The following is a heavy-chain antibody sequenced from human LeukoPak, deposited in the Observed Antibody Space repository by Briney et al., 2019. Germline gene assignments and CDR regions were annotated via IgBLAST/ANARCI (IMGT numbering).Heavy chain of an antibody. CDR3: TTAVSSGYYDSSGYSFPFDY. V-gene: IGHV3-15*01. J-gene: IGHJ4*02. CDR1: GFTFSNAW. D-gene: IGHD3-22*01. Sequence: GGSLRLSCAASGFTFSNAWMSWVRQAPGKGLEWVGRIKSKTDGGTTDYAAPVKGRFTISRDDSKNTLYLQMNSLKTEDTAVYYCTTAVSSGYYDSSGYSFPFDYWGQGTLVTVSS. CDR2: IKSKTDGGTT.